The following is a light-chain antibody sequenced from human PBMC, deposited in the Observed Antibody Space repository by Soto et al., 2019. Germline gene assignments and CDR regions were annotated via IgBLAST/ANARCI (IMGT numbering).Light chain of an antibody. V-gene: IGKV3-15*01. Sequence: EVVMTQSTATLSVSPGERPTLSCRASQNVGSNLAWYQQKPGQAPRVLMYRTSTRATGIPARFSGSGSGTEFTLTISSLQSEDFAVYYCQQHNNWPLTFGGGTKVEIK. CDR1: QNVGSN. CDR2: RTS. CDR3: QQHNNWPLT. J-gene: IGKJ4*01.